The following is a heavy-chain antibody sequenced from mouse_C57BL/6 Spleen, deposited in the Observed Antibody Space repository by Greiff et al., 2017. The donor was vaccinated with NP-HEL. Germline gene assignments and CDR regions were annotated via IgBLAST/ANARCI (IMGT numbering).Heavy chain of an antibody. J-gene: IGHJ4*01. V-gene: IGHV5-4*01. D-gene: IGHD1-2*01. CDR1: GFTFSSYA. CDR2: ISDGGSYT. Sequence: EVHLVESGGGLVKPGGSLKLSCAASGFTFSSYAMSWVRQTPEKRLEWVATISDGGSYTYYPDNVKGRFTISRDNAKNNLYLQMSHLKSEDTAMYYCARDYYGSMDYWGQGTSVTVSS. CDR3: ARDYYGSMDY.